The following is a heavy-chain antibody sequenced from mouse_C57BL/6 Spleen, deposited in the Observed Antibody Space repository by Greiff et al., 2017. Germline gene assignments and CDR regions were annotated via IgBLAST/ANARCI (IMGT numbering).Heavy chain of an antibody. CDR2: IDPSDSET. CDR3: ALKGFAY. J-gene: IGHJ3*01. CDR1: GYTFTSYW. Sequence: QQSCKASGYTFTSYWMHWVKQRPIQGLEWIGNIDPSDSETHYNQKFKDKATLTVDKSSSTAYMQLSSLTSEDSAVYYCALKGFAYWGQGTLVTVSA. V-gene: IGHV1-52*01. D-gene: IGHD1-3*01.